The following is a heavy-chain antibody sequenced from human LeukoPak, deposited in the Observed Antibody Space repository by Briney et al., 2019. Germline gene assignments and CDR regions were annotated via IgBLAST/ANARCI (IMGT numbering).Heavy chain of an antibody. Sequence: GGSLRLSCAASGFTFSTYEMNWVRQAPGKGLEWVSYISSSGSTIYYADSVKGRFTISRDNAKNSLYLQMDSLRAEDTAVYYCARGPLHVVVPAATRFDPWGQGILVTVSS. V-gene: IGHV3-48*03. CDR2: ISSSGSTI. CDR3: ARGPLHVVVPAATRFDP. J-gene: IGHJ5*02. D-gene: IGHD2-2*01. CDR1: GFTFSTYE.